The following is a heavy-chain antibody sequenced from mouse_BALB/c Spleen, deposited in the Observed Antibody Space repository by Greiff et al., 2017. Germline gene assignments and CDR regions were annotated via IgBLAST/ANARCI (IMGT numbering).Heavy chain of an antibody. CDR1: GFTFSSYA. J-gene: IGHJ4*01. CDR2: ISSGGST. CDR3: ARGYRYDGYYAMDY. V-gene: IGHV5-6-5*01. D-gene: IGHD2-14*01. Sequence: EVQLVESGGGLVKPGGSLKLSCAASGFTFSSYAMSWVRQTPEKRLEWVASISSGGSTYYPDSVKGRFTISRDNARNILYLQMSSLRSEDTAMYYCARGYRYDGYYAMDYWGQGTSVTVSS.